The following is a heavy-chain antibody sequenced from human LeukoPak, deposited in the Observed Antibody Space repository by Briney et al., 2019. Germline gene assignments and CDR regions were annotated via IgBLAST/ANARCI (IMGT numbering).Heavy chain of an antibody. D-gene: IGHD2-2*01. CDR2: INHSGST. CDR1: GGSFSGYY. CDR3: ASVYCSSTSCYLDY. Sequence: SETLSLTCAVYGGSFSGYYWSWIRQPPGKGLEWIGEINHSGSTNYNPSLKSRVTISVDTSKNQFSLKLRSVTAADTAVYYCASVYCSSTSCYLDYWGQGTLVTVSS. V-gene: IGHV4-34*01. J-gene: IGHJ4*02.